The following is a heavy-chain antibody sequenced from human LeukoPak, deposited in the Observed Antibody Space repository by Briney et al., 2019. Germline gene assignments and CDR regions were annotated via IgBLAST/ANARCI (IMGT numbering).Heavy chain of an antibody. J-gene: IGHJ4*02. CDR3: GKMTTGYSSGRYPGWPVDY. V-gene: IGHV3-23*01. Sequence: PGGSLRLSCVASGFTFNNYAMYWVRQAPGKGLEWVSGIFGSGGSAHYADSVKGRFTISRDNSKNTVYLQINSLRVEDTAVYYCGKMTTGYSSGRYPGWPVDYWGQGSLVTVSS. CDR2: IFGSGGSA. CDR1: GFTFNNYA. D-gene: IGHD6-19*01.